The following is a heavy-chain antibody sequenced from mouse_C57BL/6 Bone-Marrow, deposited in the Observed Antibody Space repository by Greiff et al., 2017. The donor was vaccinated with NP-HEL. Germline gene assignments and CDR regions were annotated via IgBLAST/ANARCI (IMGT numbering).Heavy chain of an antibody. D-gene: IGHD1-1*01. CDR2: ISSGSSTI. J-gene: IGHJ1*03. V-gene: IGHV5-17*01. CDR3: ARGSHYYYYGGSYHCWYDDV. Sequence: DVMLVESGGGLVKPGGSLKLSCAASGFTFSDYGMHWVRQAPEKGLEWVAYISSGSSTIYYADTVKGRFTISRDNAKNTLFLQMTSLRSEDTALYYCARGSHYYYYGGSYHCWYDDVWGRGTAVTVSS. CDR1: GFTFSDYG.